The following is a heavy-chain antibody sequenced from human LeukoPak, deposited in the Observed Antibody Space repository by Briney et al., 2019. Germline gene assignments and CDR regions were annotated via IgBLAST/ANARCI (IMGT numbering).Heavy chain of an antibody. CDR2: ISGSGDRT. V-gene: IGHV3-23*01. CDR1: GFTFSSYA. J-gene: IGHJ6*03. D-gene: IGHD2-2*01. CDR3: AKVLGPVARGYMDV. Sequence: GGSLRLSCAASGFTFSSYAMTWVRQAPGKGLEWVSSISGSGDRTYHADSVKGGVTISTDNSQNTLYLQMDTLRAEDTAVYYCAKVLGPVARGYMDVWGKGTPVTVSS.